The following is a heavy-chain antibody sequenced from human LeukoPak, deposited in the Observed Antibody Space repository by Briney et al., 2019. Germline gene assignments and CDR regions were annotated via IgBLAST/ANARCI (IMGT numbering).Heavy chain of an antibody. CDR1: GFSITSGYF. D-gene: IGHD3-3*01. CDR3: ARGQIYDYWTPVSWKFDL. J-gene: IGHJ2*01. V-gene: IGHV4-38-2*02. CDR2: VYTTGAGST. Sequence: SSETLSLTCTVSGFSITSGYFWGWIRQPPGKGLEWIGNVYTTGAGSTYHNPSLKSRVTVSSDTSKNQVSLKLNSVTAADTAVYYCARGQIYDYWTPVSWKFDLWGRGTLVTVSS.